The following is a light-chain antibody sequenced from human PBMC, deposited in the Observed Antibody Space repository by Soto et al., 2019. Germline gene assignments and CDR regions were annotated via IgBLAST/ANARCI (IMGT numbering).Light chain of an antibody. J-gene: IGKJ1*01. Sequence: DIQMTQSPSTLSASVGDRVTITCRASQSISSWLAWYQRKPGKAPKLLIYDASSLESGVPSRFSGSGSGTEFTLTISSLQPDDFATYYCQQYNSYPLTFGQGTKVDIK. V-gene: IGKV1-5*01. CDR2: DAS. CDR3: QQYNSYPLT. CDR1: QSISSW.